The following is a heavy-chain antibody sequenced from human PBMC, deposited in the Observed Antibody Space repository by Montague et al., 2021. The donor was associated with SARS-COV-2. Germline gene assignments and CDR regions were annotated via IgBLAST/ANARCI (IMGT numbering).Heavy chain of an antibody. Sequence: SETLSLTCNVSGGSIHNYYWSWIRQSPGRGLEWIGYIYYTGSTTRNPSLDSRVTISLDTSRDLVSLELRSLTAADTAVYYCARGGGWKRHFDYWGQGTLVAVSS. V-gene: IGHV4-59*01. CDR2: IYYTGST. CDR1: GGSIHNYY. D-gene: IGHD4-23*01. CDR3: ARGGGWKRHFDY. J-gene: IGHJ4*02.